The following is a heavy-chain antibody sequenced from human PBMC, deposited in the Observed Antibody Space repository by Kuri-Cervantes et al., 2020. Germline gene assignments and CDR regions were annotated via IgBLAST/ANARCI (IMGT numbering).Heavy chain of an antibody. V-gene: IGHV3-7*04. Sequence: GESLKISCAASGFTFNTYAVHWVRQAPGKGLEWVANMKQDGSEKYYVDSVKGRFTISRDNAKNSLFLRMNSLRAEDTAVYYCARAMYYYDSSGYYYVGFYFDYWGQGTLVTVSS. CDR3: ARAMYYYDSSGYYYVGFYFDY. CDR1: GFTFNTYA. J-gene: IGHJ4*02. CDR2: MKQDGSEK. D-gene: IGHD3-22*01.